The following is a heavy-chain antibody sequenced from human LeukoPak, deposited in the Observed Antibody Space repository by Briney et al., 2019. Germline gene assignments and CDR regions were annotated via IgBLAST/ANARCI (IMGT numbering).Heavy chain of an antibody. D-gene: IGHD2/OR15-2a*01. CDR2: ISSSSSTI. CDR1: GFTFSSYS. V-gene: IGHV3-48*01. J-gene: IGHJ4*02. CDR3: ARDFSGDY. Sequence: GGSLRLSCAASGFTFSSYSMNWVRQAPGKGLEWVSYISSSSSTIYYVDSVKGRFTISRDNAKNSLYLQMNSLRAEDTAVYYCARDFSGDYWGQGTLVTVSS.